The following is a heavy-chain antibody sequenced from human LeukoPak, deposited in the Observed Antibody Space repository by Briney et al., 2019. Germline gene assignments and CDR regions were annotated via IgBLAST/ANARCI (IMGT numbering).Heavy chain of an antibody. CDR1: GGSISSSSYY. Sequence: SETLSLTCTVPGGSISSSSYYWGWIRQPPGKDREGIGSIYYSGSTYYNPSLKSRVTISVDTSKNQFSLKLSSVTAADTAVYYCVRRVSSTRSYDPWGQGTLVTVSS. CDR2: IYYSGST. V-gene: IGHV4-39*01. J-gene: IGHJ5*02. CDR3: VRRVSSTRSYDP. D-gene: IGHD2-2*01.